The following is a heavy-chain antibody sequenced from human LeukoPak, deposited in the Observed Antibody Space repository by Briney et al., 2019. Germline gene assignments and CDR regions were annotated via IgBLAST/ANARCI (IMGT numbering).Heavy chain of an antibody. J-gene: IGHJ3*02. CDR2: IYYSGST. CDR3: ALRTYYYGSGISSEAFDI. D-gene: IGHD3-10*01. Sequence: SETLSLTCTVSGGFISSSSYYWGWIRQPPGKGLEWIGSIYYSGSTYYNPSLKSRVTISVDTSKNQFSLKLSSVTAADTAVYYCALRTYYYGSGISSEAFDIWGQGTIVTVSS. CDR1: GGFISSSSYY. V-gene: IGHV4-39*01.